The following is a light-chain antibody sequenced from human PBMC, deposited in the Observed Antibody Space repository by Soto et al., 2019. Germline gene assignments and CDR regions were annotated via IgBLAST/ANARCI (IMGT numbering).Light chain of an antibody. CDR1: QGISNY. J-gene: IGKJ1*01. CDR2: AAS. V-gene: IGKV1-27*01. CDR3: QKYNNAPWT. Sequence: DIQMTQSPSSLSASFGDRVTIACRASQGISNYLAWYQQKPGKVPKLLICAASTLQSGVPSRFSGSGSGTDFTLTISSLQPEDVATSYCQKYNNAPWTFGQGTKVDIK.